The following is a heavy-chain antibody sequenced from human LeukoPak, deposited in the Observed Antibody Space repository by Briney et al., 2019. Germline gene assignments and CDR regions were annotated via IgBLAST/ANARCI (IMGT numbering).Heavy chain of an antibody. J-gene: IGHJ5*02. D-gene: IGHD3-10*01. CDR1: GYTFTSYG. Sequence: ASVKVSCKASGYTFTSYGISWVRQAPGQGLEWRGWISAYNGNTNYAQKLQGRVTMTTDTSTSTAYMELRSLRSDDTAVYYCARDSRITMVRGVINGVSWFDPWGQGTLVTVSS. V-gene: IGHV1-18*01. CDR3: ARDSRITMVRGVINGVSWFDP. CDR2: ISAYNGNT.